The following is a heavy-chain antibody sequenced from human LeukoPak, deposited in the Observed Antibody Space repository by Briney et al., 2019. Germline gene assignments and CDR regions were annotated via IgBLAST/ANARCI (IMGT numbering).Heavy chain of an antibody. J-gene: IGHJ5*02. CDR2: ISGSGGST. CDR3: AKDSLVVLPAAIQGWFDP. V-gene: IGHV3-23*01. CDR1: GFTFSSYA. Sequence: SGGSLRLSCAASGFTFSSYAMSWVRQAPGKGLEWVSAISGSGGSTYDADTVKGRFTISRDNSKNTLYPQMNSLRAEDTAVYYCAKDSLVVLPAAIQGWFDPWGQGTLVTVSS. D-gene: IGHD2-2*01.